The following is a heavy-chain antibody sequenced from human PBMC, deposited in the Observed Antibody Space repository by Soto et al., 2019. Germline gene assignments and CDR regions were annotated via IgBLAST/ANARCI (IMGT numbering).Heavy chain of an antibody. CDR2: ISWDGGST. CDR1: GFTVDDYT. V-gene: IGHV3-43*01. D-gene: IGHD2-15*01. CDR3: AKDTNRYCSGGSCYYYYYGMDV. J-gene: IGHJ6*02. Sequence: GGSLRLSCAASGFTVDDYTMHWVRQAPGKGLEWVSLISWDGGSTYYADSVKGRFTISRDNSKNSLYLQMNSLRTEDTALYYCAKDTNRYCSGGSCYYYYYGMDVWGQGTTVTVSS.